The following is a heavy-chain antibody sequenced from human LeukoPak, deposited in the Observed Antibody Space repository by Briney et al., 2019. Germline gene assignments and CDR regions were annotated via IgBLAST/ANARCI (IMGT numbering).Heavy chain of an antibody. J-gene: IGHJ1*01. CDR1: GFTFSRYW. CDR3: ATGNYYDSRGYYTFGH. Sequence: GGSLRLSCAASGFTFSRYWMHWVRQAPGKGLVWVSRTNGDGSTTSYADSVKGGFTISRDNAKNTLYLQMNSLRAEDTAVYYCATGNYYDSRGYYTFGHWGQGTLVTVSS. D-gene: IGHD3-22*01. V-gene: IGHV3-74*01. CDR2: TNGDGSTT.